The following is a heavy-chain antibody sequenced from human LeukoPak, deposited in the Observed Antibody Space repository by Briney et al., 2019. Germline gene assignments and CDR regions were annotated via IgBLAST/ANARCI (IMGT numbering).Heavy chain of an antibody. CDR3: AKFTREYCSSTSCPHWFDP. CDR2: ITASGGTT. Sequence: GGSLRVSCAASGFTFSTYAMSWVRQAPGKGLEWVSAITASGGTTYYADSVKGRFTISRDNSKNTLYLQMNSLSAEDTAIYYCAKFTREYCSSTSCPHWFDPWGQGTLVTVYS. D-gene: IGHD2-2*01. J-gene: IGHJ5*02. CDR1: GFTFSTYA. V-gene: IGHV3-23*01.